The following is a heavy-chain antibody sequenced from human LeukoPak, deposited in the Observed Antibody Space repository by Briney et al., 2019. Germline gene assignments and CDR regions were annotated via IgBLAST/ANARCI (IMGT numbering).Heavy chain of an antibody. Sequence: GGSLRLSCAASGLTYRSYEFNWVSQAPGKGLEWVSYIARWGRGIVYADSVKRRFTISRDNTKNSLYLQMNSLRAKDTAVYHCARGDGYCSSTSCYAGPSYDLDVWGQGTTVTVSS. CDR2: IARWGRGI. J-gene: IGHJ6*02. CDR1: GLTYRSYE. D-gene: IGHD2-2*03. CDR3: ARGDGYCSSTSCYAGPSYDLDV. V-gene: IGHV3-48*03.